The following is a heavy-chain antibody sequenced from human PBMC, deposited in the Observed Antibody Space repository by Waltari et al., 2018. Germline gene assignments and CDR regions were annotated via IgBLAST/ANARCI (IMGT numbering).Heavy chain of an antibody. CDR3: ARGDYGDYDPEPGWFDP. CDR2: INPNSGGT. J-gene: IGHJ5*02. D-gene: IGHD4-17*01. V-gene: IGHV1-2*02. CDR1: GYTFTGYY. Sequence: QVQLVQSGAEVKKPGASVKVSCTASGYTFTGYYMHWVRQAPGQGLEWMGWINPNSGGTNYAQKFQGRVTMTRDTSISTAYMELSRLRSDDTAVYYCARGDYGDYDPEPGWFDPWGQGTLVTVSS.